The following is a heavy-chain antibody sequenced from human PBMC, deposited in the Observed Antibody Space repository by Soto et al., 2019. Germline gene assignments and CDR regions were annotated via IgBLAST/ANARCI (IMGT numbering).Heavy chain of an antibody. CDR3: ARVSYYGSGTYNWFDP. V-gene: IGHV1-2*04. D-gene: IGHD3-10*01. Sequence: ASVKVSCKASGYTFAGYYMHWVRQAPGQGLEWMGWINPNSGGTNYAQKFQGWVTMTRDTSISTAYMELSRLRSDDTAVYYCARVSYYGSGTYNWFDPWGLGTLVTVSS. CDR1: GYTFAGYY. CDR2: INPNSGGT. J-gene: IGHJ5*02.